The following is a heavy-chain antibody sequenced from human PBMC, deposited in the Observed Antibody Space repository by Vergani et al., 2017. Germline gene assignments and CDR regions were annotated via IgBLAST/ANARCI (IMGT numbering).Heavy chain of an antibody. J-gene: IGHJ3*02. CDR3: ARGCVEDIAAAGMCAFDI. CDR2: ISWNSGSI. CDR1: GFTFDDYA. Sequence: EVQLVESGGGLVQPGRSLRLSCAASGFTFDDYAMHWVRQAPGKGLEWVSGISWNSGSIGYADSVKGRFTISRDNAKNSLYLQMNSLRAEDTALYYCARGCVEDIAAAGMCAFDIWGQGTMVTVSS. D-gene: IGHD6-13*01. V-gene: IGHV3-9*01.